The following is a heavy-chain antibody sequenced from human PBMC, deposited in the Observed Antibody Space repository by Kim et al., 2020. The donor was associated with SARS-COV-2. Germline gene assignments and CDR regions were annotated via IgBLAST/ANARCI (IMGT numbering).Heavy chain of an antibody. Sequence: GGSLRLSCAASGFTFDDYVMHWVRQAPGKGLEWVSGISWNSGSIGYADSVKGRFTISRDNAKNSLYLQMNSLRAEDTGLYYCAKDYYSGYDLRSDGMDVWGQGTTVTVSS. V-gene: IGHV3-9*01. CDR3: AKDYYSGYDLRSDGMDV. CDR2: ISWNSGSI. CDR1: GFTFDDYV. J-gene: IGHJ6*02. D-gene: IGHD5-12*01.